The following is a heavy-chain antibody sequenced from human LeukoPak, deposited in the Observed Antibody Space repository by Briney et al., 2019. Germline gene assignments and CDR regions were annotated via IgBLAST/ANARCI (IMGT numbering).Heavy chain of an antibody. V-gene: IGHV4-34*01. CDR3: ARRLITMIVVVIAVPYFDY. J-gene: IGHJ4*02. Sequence: SETLSRTCAVYGGSFSGYYWSWIRQSPGKGLEWIGEINHSGSTNYNPSLKSRVTISVDTSKNQFSLKLSSVTAADTAVYYCARRLITMIVVVIAVPYFDYWGQGTLVTVSS. CDR1: GGSFSGYY. CDR2: INHSGST. D-gene: IGHD3-22*01.